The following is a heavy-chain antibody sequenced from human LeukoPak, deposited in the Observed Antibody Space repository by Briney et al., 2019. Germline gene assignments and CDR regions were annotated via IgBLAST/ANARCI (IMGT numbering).Heavy chain of an antibody. V-gene: IGHV3-30*02. CDR1: GFTFSSDG. CDR3: AKGITRDSYYLDY. J-gene: IGHJ4*02. D-gene: IGHD1-20*01. Sequence: GGSLRLSCAASGFTFSSDGIHWVRQAPGKGLEWVAFVSNNGTDKHYGDSVQGRFSISRDNSKNTLYLEMKSLRVEDTAMYYCAKGITRDSYYLDYWGQGTLVTVSS. CDR2: VSNNGTDK.